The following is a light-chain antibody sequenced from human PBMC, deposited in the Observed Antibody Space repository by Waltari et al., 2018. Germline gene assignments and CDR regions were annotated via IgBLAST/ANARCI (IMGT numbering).Light chain of an antibody. J-gene: IGKJ1*01. CDR1: QSIRSW. Sequence: DIQMTQSPSTLSAPVGDRVTITCRASQSIRSWLAWYQQKPGKAPKLLISKASNLESGVPSRFSGSGSGTEFTLTISSLQPDDFATYHCQQYKSPPWTFGQGTKVEIK. CDR2: KAS. CDR3: QQYKSPPWT. V-gene: IGKV1-5*03.